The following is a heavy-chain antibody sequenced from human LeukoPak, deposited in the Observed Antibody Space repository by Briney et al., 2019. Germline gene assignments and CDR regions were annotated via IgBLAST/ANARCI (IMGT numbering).Heavy chain of an antibody. J-gene: IGHJ4*02. CDR3: ATRTDYDSSGYYSERDY. CDR1: GYTLTELS. CDR2: FDPEDGET. D-gene: IGHD3-22*01. V-gene: IGHV1-24*01. Sequence: ASVKVSCKVSGYTLTELSMHWVRQAPGKGFVWMGGFDPEDGETIYAQKFQGRVTMTEDTSTDTAYMELSSLRSEDTAVYYCATRTDYDSSGYYSERDYWGQGTLVTVSS.